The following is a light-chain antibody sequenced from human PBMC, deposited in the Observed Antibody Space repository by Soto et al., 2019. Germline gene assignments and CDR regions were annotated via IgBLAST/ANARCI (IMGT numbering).Light chain of an antibody. CDR1: QGIRYW. J-gene: IGKJ2*01. CDR2: SAS. V-gene: IGKV1-12*01. Sequence: DIQMTQSPSSVSASVGDRVTITCRASQGIRYWLAWYQQKPGKAPKLLICSASSLQSGVPSRFSGSGSGTDFTLTINSLQPEDFATYYCQQADSLPYTFGQGTRLEI. CDR3: QQADSLPYT.